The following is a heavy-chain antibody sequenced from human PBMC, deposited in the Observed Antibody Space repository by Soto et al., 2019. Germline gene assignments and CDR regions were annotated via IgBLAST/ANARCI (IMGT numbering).Heavy chain of an antibody. V-gene: IGHV4-39*01. CDR1: GGSIRSSAY. J-gene: IGHJ6*02. D-gene: IGHD6-19*01. CDR2: IYSIGNT. CDR3: RRSSRYSTDV. Sequence: SETLSLTCTVSGGSIRSSAYWGWIRQPPGKGLEWIGSIYSIGNTYYNPSLKSGVTISADTSKNQFSLNLISVTAADTAVYYCRRSSRYSTDVWGQGITVTVSS.